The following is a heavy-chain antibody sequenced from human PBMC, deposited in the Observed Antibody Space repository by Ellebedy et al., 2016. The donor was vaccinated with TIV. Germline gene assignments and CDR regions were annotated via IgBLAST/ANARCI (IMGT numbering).Heavy chain of an antibody. D-gene: IGHD4-17*01. J-gene: IGHJ5*02. Sequence: ASVKVSCKASGYTFTGYYMHWVRQAPGQGLEWMGWMNPNSGNTGYAQKFQGRVTMTRNTSISTAYMELSSLRSEDTAVYYCASSNGDYAGFDPWGQGTLVTVSS. CDR3: ASSNGDYAGFDP. CDR2: MNPNSGNT. V-gene: IGHV1-8*02. CDR1: GYTFTGYY.